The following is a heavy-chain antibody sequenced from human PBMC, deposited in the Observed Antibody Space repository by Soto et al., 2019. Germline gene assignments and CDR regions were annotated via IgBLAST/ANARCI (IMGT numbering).Heavy chain of an antibody. V-gene: IGHV1-69*12. Sequence: QVQLVQSGAEVKKPGSSVKVSCKASGGTFSSYAISWVRQAPGQGLEWMGGIIPIFGTANYAQKFQGRVTXXAXEXXSTAYMELSSLRSEDTAVYYCAREGGVRAYIGMDVWGQGTTVTVSS. CDR1: GGTFSSYA. J-gene: IGHJ6*02. D-gene: IGHD3-3*01. CDR3: AREGGVRAYIGMDV. CDR2: IIPIFGTA.